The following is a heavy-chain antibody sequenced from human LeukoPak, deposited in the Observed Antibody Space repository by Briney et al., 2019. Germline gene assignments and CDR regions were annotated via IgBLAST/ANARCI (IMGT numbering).Heavy chain of an antibody. J-gene: IGHJ6*02. V-gene: IGHV3-23*01. Sequence: GGSLRLSCAVSGFTFSSYAMSWVRQAPGKGLEWVSAIGGSGTSTFYADSVKGRFTISRDNSKNTLYLQMNSLRAEDAAVYYCAKTSQGHPPYYCSMDVWGQGTTVTVSS. CDR1: GFTFSSYA. CDR3: AKTSQGHPPYYCSMDV. CDR2: IGGSGTST.